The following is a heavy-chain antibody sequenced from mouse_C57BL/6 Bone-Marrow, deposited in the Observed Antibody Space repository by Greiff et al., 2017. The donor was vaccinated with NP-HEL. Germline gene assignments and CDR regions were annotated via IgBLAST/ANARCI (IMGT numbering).Heavy chain of an antibody. J-gene: IGHJ2*01. CDR3: ARYLYGSSGYFDY. V-gene: IGHV7-3*01. D-gene: IGHD1-1*01. Sequence: EVKLMESGGGLVQPGGSLSLSCAASGFTFTDYYMSWVRQPPGKALEWLGFIRNKANGYTTEYSASVKGRFTISRDNSQSILYLQMNALRAEDSATYYCARYLYGSSGYFDYWGQGTTLTVSS. CDR2: IRNKANGYTT. CDR1: GFTFTDYY.